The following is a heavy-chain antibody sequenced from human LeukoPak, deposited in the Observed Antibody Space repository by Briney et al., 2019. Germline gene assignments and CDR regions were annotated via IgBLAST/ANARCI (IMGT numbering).Heavy chain of an antibody. V-gene: IGHV3-11*04. D-gene: IGHD1/OR15-1a*01. CDR1: VFTYGDYS. Sequence: GGSLRLTCPASVFTYGDYSMHGIRPPPWKGLDGVSYISGSGSTIYYADSVKGRFSISRDNAKNSLYLQMNSLRAEDTAVYYCARVRTPRWGFDYWGQGTLVTVSS. CDR2: ISGSGSTI. CDR3: ARVRTPRWGFDY. J-gene: IGHJ4*02.